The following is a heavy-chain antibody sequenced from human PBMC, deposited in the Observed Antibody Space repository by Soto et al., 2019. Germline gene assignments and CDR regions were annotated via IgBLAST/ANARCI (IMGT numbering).Heavy chain of an antibody. CDR1: GFTFSSYW. CDR2: IDSDGTST. CDR3: ARVGGYNWFDT. V-gene: IGHV3-74*01. J-gene: IGHJ5*02. Sequence: EVQLVESGGGLVQPGGSLRLSCAGSGFTFSSYWMHWVRQVPGKGLLWVSRIDSDGTSTNYADSVKGRFTIARDNAKNPLYLQMNSLRAEDTGVYYCARVGGYNWFDTWGQGTLINVSS.